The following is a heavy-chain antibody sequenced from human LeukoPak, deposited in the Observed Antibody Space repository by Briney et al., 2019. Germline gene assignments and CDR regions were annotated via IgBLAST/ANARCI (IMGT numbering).Heavy chain of an antibody. CDR2: IYSGGST. Sequence: PGGSLRLSCAASGFTVSSNYMSWVRQAPGKGLEWVSVIYSGGSTYYADSVKGRFTISRHNSKNTLYLQMNSLRAEDTAVYYCARAAGHSSSWDFDYWGQGTLVTVSS. D-gene: IGHD6-13*01. J-gene: IGHJ4*02. CDR3: ARAAGHSSSWDFDY. V-gene: IGHV3-53*04. CDR1: GFTVSSNY.